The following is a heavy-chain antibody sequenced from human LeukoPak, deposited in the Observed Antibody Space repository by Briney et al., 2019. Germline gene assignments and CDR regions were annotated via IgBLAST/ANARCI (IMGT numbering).Heavy chain of an antibody. CDR1: GFTFSSYS. CDR3: ARDHTIFGVVTYDVFDY. CDR2: ISRSSSYI. V-gene: IGHV3-21*01. D-gene: IGHD3-3*01. Sequence: GGSLRLSCAASGFTFSSYSMNWVRQAPGKGLEWVSSISRSSSYIYYADSVKGRFTISRDNAKNSLYLQMNSLRAEDTAVYYCARDHTIFGVVTYDVFDYWGQGTLVTVSS. J-gene: IGHJ4*02.